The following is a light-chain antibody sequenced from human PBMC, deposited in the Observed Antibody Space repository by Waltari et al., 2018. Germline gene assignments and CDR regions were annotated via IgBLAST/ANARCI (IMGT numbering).Light chain of an antibody. J-gene: IGKJ5*01. CDR3: QQLATYPIT. V-gene: IGKV1-9*01. CDR1: QGINTY. CDR2: AAS. Sequence: IQLTQSPSSLSTSVGDRVTITCRASQGINTYLAWYQQKSGKAPKLLIYAASTLQIGVPSRFSGSGSGTDFTLTISSLQPEDFATYYCQQLATYPITSGQGTRLEIK.